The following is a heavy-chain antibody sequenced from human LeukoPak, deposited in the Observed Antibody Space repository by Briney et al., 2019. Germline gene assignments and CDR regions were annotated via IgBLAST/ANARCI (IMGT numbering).Heavy chain of an antibody. CDR2: IIPILGIA. D-gene: IGHD4-11*01. J-gene: IGHJ6*02. CDR1: GGTFSSYT. CDR3: ASPDLGDYSNSPQGYGMDV. V-gene: IGHV1-69*02. Sequence: SVKVSCKASGGTFSSYTISWVRQAPGQGLEWMGRIIPILGIANYAQKFQGRVTITADKSTSTAYMELSSLRSEDTAVYCCASPDLGDYSNSPQGYGMDVWGQGTTVTVSS.